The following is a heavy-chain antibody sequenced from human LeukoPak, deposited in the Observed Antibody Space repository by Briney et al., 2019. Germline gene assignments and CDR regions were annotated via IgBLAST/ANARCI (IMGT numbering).Heavy chain of an antibody. D-gene: IGHD6-19*01. V-gene: IGHV1-18*01. J-gene: IGHJ4*02. CDR3: TRTRYSSASGAGY. CDR1: RFTFTSSA. CDR2: IGAYNGNT. Sequence: GASVKVSCKASRFTFTSSAMQWVRQARGQRLEWIGWIGAYNGNTKYAPKLQGRVTMTTDTSTSTAYMELRSLRSDDTAVYYCTRTRYSSASGAGYWGQGTLVTVSS.